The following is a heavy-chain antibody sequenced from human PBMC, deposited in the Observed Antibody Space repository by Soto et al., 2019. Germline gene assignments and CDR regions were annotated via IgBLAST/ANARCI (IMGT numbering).Heavy chain of an antibody. CDR1: GGSISSSNW. V-gene: IGHV4-4*02. CDR3: ARNSTWYKAGYFDY. J-gene: IGHJ4*02. D-gene: IGHD6-13*01. Sequence: SETLSLTCAVSGGSISSSNWWSWVRQPPGKGLEWIGEIYHSGSTNYNPSLKSRVTMSVDKSKNQFSLKLSSVTAADTAVYYCARNSTWYKAGYFDYWGQGTLVTVSS. CDR2: IYHSGST.